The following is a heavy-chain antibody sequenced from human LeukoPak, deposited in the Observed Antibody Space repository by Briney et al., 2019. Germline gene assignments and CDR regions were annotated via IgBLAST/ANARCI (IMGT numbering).Heavy chain of an antibody. V-gene: IGHV4-59*08. Sequence: SETLSLTCTVSGGSISSYYWSWIRQPPGKGLEWIGYIYYSGSTYYNPSLKSRVTISVDTSKNQFSLKLSSVTAADTAVYYCARGATVTTGLDYWGQGTLVTVSS. CDR3: ARGATVTTGLDY. J-gene: IGHJ4*02. CDR2: IYYSGST. D-gene: IGHD4-17*01. CDR1: GGSISSYY.